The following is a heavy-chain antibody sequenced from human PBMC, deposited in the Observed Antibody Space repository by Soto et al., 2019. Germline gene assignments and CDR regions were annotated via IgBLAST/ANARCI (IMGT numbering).Heavy chain of an antibody. Sequence: QVPLVQSGAEVKKPGASVKVSCKVSGYTLTELSMHWVRQAPGKGLEWMGGFDPEDGETIYAQKFQGRVTMTEDTSTDTAYMELSSLRSEDTAVYYCATDTLYTAVPWNAFDIWGQGTMVTVSS. V-gene: IGHV1-24*01. J-gene: IGHJ3*02. CDR3: ATDTLYTAVPWNAFDI. CDR1: GYTLTELS. CDR2: FDPEDGET. D-gene: IGHD3-3*01.